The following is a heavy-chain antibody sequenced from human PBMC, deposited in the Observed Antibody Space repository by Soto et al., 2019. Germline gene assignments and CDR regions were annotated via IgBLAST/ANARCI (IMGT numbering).Heavy chain of an antibody. CDR1: GESISSSNW. J-gene: IGHJ6*02. D-gene: IGHD3-3*01. CDR2: IYHSGNT. V-gene: IGHV4-4*02. CDR3: ARENDFWSGPNGLDV. Sequence: SATLSLTCAVSGESISSSNWWSWVRQPPGKGLEWIGEIYHSGNTKYNPSLKSRVTISVDKSKNQFSLELNSVTAADTAVYYCARENDFWSGPNGLDVWGQGTTVTVS.